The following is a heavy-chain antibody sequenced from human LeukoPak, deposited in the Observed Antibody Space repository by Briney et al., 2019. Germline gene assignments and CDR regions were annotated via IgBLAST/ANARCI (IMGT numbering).Heavy chain of an antibody. V-gene: IGHV3-74*01. CDR1: GFTFSSYW. J-gene: IGHJ6*02. CDR2: INSDGSST. Sequence: GGSLRLSCAASGFTFSSYWMHWVRQAPGKGLVWVSRINSDGSSTSYADSVKGRFTISRDNAKNTLYLQMNSLRAEDTAVYYCARDPPIMVRGSVYYYYYGMDVWGQGTTVIVSS. D-gene: IGHD3-10*01. CDR3: ARDPPIMVRGSVYYYYYGMDV.